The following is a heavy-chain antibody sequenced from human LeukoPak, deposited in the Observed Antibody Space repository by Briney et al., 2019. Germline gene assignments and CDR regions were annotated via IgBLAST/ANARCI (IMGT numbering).Heavy chain of an antibody. CDR2: IWYDGSNK. D-gene: IGHD1-14*01. Sequence: GGSLRLSCAASGFTFSSCGMHWVRQAPGKGLEWVAVIWYDGSNKYYADSVKGRFTISRDNSKNTLYLQMNSLRAEDTAVYYCAKDRRYEGVPFDPWGQGTLVTVSS. CDR1: GFTFSSCG. CDR3: AKDRRYEGVPFDP. V-gene: IGHV3-33*06. J-gene: IGHJ5*02.